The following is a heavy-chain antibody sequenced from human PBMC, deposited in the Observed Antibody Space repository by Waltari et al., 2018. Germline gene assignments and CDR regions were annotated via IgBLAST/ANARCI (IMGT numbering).Heavy chain of an antibody. CDR2: IYYSGST. Sequence: QVQLQESGPGLVKPSQTLSLTCTVSGGSISSGGYYWSWIRQHPGKGLEWIGYIYYSGSTYYNPSLKSRVTISVDTSKNQFSLKLSSVTAADTAVYYCAREAGTYYYDSSSPLLLDYWGQGTLVTVSS. J-gene: IGHJ4*02. CDR1: GGSISSGGYY. CDR3: AREAGTYYYDSSSPLLLDY. D-gene: IGHD3-22*01. V-gene: IGHV4-31*03.